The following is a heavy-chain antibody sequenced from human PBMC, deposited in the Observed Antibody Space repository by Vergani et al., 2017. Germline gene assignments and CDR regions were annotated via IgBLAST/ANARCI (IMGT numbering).Heavy chain of an antibody. V-gene: IGHV3-48*04. J-gene: IGHJ4*02. Sequence: EVQLVESGGGLVQPGGSLRLSCSASGFTFSSYSMNWVRPAPGKGLEWVSYISSSSSTIYYADSVKGRFTIARDNAKNSLYLQMNSLRAEDTAVYYCARDYYYDSSGYYRDYSAVYYFDYWGQGTLVTVSS. CDR1: GFTFSSYS. CDR2: ISSSSSTI. D-gene: IGHD3-22*01. CDR3: ARDYYYDSSGYYRDYSAVYYFDY.